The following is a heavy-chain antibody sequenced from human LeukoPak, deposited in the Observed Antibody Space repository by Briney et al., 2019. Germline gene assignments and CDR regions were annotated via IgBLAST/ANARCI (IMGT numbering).Heavy chain of an antibody. CDR2: IHPGDSDT. J-gene: IGHJ4*02. D-gene: IGHD2-15*01. CDR1: GYSFTNYW. Sequence: GESLKISCKCSGYSFTNYWIAWVRQMPGKGLEWMGIIHPGDSDTRYTPSFQGQVTISADKSISTAYVQWSSLKASDTAMYYCARLDCSGASCYGDSWGQGTLVTVSS. V-gene: IGHV5-51*01. CDR3: ARLDCSGASCYGDS.